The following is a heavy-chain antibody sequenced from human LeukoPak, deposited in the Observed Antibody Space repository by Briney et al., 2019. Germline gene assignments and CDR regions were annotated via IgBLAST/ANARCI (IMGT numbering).Heavy chain of an antibody. D-gene: IGHD3-10*01. Sequence: ASVKVSCKASGYSFTDYYMHWVRQAPGQGLEWMGRINPNNGGTDFAQKFQGRVTMTRDRSINTASMELRSLRFDDTAIYYCARDQGPSGNLFDPWGQGTLVTVSS. CDR1: GYSFTDYY. CDR3: ARDQGPSGNLFDP. V-gene: IGHV1-2*06. CDR2: INPNNGGT. J-gene: IGHJ5*02.